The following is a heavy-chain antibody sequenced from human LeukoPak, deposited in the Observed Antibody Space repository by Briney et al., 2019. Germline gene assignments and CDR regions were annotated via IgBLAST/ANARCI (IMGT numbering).Heavy chain of an antibody. Sequence: GGSLRLSCAASGFTFDDYAMHWVRQAPGKGLEWVSGISWNSGSIGYADSVKGRFTISRDNAKNSLYLQMNSLRAEDTAVYYCARGDYYDSSGYSYWGQGTLVTVSS. CDR1: GFTFDDYA. D-gene: IGHD3-22*01. V-gene: IGHV3-9*01. CDR2: ISWNSGSI. CDR3: ARGDYYDSSGYSY. J-gene: IGHJ4*02.